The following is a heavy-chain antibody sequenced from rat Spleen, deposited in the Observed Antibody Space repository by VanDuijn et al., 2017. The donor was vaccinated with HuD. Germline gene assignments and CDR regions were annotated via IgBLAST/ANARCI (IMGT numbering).Heavy chain of an antibody. CDR1: GFIFSDFH. V-gene: IGHV5-20*01. D-gene: IGHD1-6*01. CDR2: INYDGSSI. J-gene: IGHJ2*01. Sequence: EVQLVESGGVLVQPGRSLKISCAASGFIFSDFHLAWVRQAPTKGLEWVASINYDGSSIYYRASVKGRFTVSRDNAKSSLYLQMDSLRSEDSATYYCTRDRILRSTGFDYWGQGVMVTVSS. CDR3: TRDRILRSTGFDY.